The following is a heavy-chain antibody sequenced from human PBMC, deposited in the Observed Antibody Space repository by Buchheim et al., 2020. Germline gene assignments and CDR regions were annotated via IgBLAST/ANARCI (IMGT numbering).Heavy chain of an antibody. D-gene: IGHD1-26*01. CDR1: GGSISSGSYY. Sequence: QVQLQESGPGLVKPSQTLSLTCTVSGGSISSGSYYWSWIRQPAGKGLEWIGRIYTSGSTNYNPSLKSRVTISVDTSKNQFSLKLSSVTAADTAVYYCARVRLSYSGSPFDYWGQGTL. CDR2: IYTSGST. V-gene: IGHV4-61*02. J-gene: IGHJ4*02. CDR3: ARVRLSYSGSPFDY.